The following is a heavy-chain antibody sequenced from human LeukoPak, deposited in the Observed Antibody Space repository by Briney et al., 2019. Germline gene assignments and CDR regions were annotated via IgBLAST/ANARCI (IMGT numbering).Heavy chain of an antibody. CDR3: ARADIVVVPAATHYYYYGMDV. Sequence: GGSLRLSCAASGFTFSSYSMNWVRQAPGKGLEWVSSISSSSGYIYYAGSVKGRFTISRDNAKNSLYLQMNSLRAEDTAVYYCARADIVVVPAATHYYYYGMDVWGKGTTVTVSS. CDR1: GFTFSSYS. J-gene: IGHJ6*04. V-gene: IGHV3-21*01. CDR2: ISSSSGYI. D-gene: IGHD2-2*01.